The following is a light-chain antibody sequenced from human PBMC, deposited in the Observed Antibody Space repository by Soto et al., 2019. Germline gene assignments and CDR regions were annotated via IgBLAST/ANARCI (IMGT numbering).Light chain of an antibody. CDR3: SSYTSSSTYV. CDR1: SSDVGSYNR. J-gene: IGLJ1*01. CDR2: EVS. V-gene: IGLV2-18*02. Sequence: QSALTQPPSVSGSPGQSVTISCTGTSSDVGSYNRVSWYQQPPGTAPKLMIYEVSNRPSGVPDRFSGSKSGNTASLTISGLQAEDEAAYYCSSYTSSSTYVFGTGTKLTVL.